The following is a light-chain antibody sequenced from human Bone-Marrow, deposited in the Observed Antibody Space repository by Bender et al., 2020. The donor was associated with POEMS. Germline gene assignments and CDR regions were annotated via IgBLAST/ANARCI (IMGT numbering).Light chain of an antibody. CDR3: QLWDGHSGHKV. V-gene: IGLV3-21*02. J-gene: IGLJ3*02. CDR2: DDS. CDR1: GLRNNF. Sequence: SYELTQPPSVSVSPGRTARITCSGDGLRNNFACWYQQKPGQAPLLVLFDDSDRPSGIPERFSGSNSGNTATLTISRVEAGDEAAYYCQLWDGHSGHKVFGGGTQLTVL.